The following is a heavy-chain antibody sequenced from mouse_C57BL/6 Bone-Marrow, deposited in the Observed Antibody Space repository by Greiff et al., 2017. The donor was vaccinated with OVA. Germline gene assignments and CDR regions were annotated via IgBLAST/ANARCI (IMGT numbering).Heavy chain of an antibody. Sequence: QVQLQQSGPGLVQPSQSLSITCTVSGFSLTSYGVHWVRQSPGKGLEWLGVIWSGGSTDYNAAFISSLSISKANSKSQVFFKMNSLQADDTAIYDCASPYDGYYLAWFADWGQGTLVTVSA. CDR1: GFSLTSYG. CDR2: IWSGGST. V-gene: IGHV2-2*01. J-gene: IGHJ3*01. CDR3: ASPYDGYYLAWFAD. D-gene: IGHD2-3*01.